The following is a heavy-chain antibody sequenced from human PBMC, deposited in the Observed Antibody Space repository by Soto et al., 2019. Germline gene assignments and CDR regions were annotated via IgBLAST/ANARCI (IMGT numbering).Heavy chain of an antibody. Sequence: QVQLVQSGAEVQKPGSSVKASCKASGGTFSSYAISWVRQAPGQGLEWMGGIIPIFGTANYAQKCQGRVTITADESTSTAYMELSSLRSEDTAVYYCARDRNGSGSYTARAYDYWGQGTLVTVSS. CDR2: IIPIFGTA. CDR3: ARDRNGSGSYTARAYDY. J-gene: IGHJ4*02. V-gene: IGHV1-69*01. CDR1: GGTFSSYA. D-gene: IGHD3-10*01.